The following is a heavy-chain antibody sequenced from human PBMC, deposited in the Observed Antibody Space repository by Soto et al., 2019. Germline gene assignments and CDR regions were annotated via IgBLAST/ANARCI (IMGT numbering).Heavy chain of an antibody. J-gene: IGHJ4*02. Sequence: QVQLVQSGRGVEKPGASVRVSCKSSGYNFLSYGMSLVRQAPGQVLEWMGWISAYNGDTRSAQKFQGRVTMSTDTSTSTVYLELGSLRSDDTAVYYCARATPVYGDYVDYWGQGTLVTVSS. CDR2: ISAYNGDT. CDR1: GYNFLSYG. V-gene: IGHV1-18*01. D-gene: IGHD4-17*01. CDR3: ARATPVYGDYVDY.